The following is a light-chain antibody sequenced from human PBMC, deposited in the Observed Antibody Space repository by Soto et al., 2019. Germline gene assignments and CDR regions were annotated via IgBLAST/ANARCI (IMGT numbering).Light chain of an antibody. J-gene: IGLJ2*01. CDR2: GNS. CDR3: QSYDSSLSGVV. V-gene: IGLV1-40*01. CDR1: SSNIGAGYD. Sequence: QSVLTQPPSVSGAPGQRVTISCTGSSSNIGAGYDVHWYQQLPGTAPKLLIYGNSNRPSGVPDRFAGSKSGTSASLAITGLQAEDDADYDCQSYDSSLSGVVFGGGTKHTVL.